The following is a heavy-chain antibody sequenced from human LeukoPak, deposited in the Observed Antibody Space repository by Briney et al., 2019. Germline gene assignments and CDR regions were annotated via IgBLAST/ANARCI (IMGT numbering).Heavy chain of an antibody. J-gene: IGHJ4*02. CDR3: ARLNRYSGSYYLDY. CDR2: ISAYNGNT. CDR1: GYTFTSYG. D-gene: IGHD1-26*01. V-gene: IGHV1-18*01. Sequence: ASVKVSCKASGYTFTSYGISWVRQAPGQGLEWIGCISAYNGNTNYAQKLQGRVTMTTDTSTSTAYMELMSLRSDDTAVYYCARLNRYSGSYYLDYWGQGTLVTVSS.